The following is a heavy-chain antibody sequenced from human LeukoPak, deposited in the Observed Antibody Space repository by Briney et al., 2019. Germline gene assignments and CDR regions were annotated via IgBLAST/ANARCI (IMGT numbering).Heavy chain of an antibody. J-gene: IGHJ4*02. CDR3: ARGYYDSSGYYTEFAN. D-gene: IGHD3-22*01. CDR1: GGSISSSY. V-gene: IGHV4-4*07. Sequence: SETLSLTCTVSGGSISSSYWSWIRRPAGKGLEWIGRFYSSGSTDYNPSLQSRITMSGDTSKNKFSLKVTSVTAADTAVYYCARGYYDSSGYYTEFANWGQGTLVTVSS. CDR2: FYSSGST.